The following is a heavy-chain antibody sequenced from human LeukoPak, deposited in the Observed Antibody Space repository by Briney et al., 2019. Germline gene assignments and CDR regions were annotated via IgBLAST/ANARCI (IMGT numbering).Heavy chain of an antibody. CDR2: ISSSSSYI. CDR3: AKDQSYYYASGSNYNWFDP. Sequence: GGSLRLSCAASGFTFSSYSMNWVRQAPGKGLEWVSSISSSSSYIYYADSVKGRSTISRDNSKNTLYLQMNSLRDEDTAVYYCAKDQSYYYASGSNYNWFDPWGQGTLVTVSS. CDR1: GFTFSSYS. V-gene: IGHV3-21*01. D-gene: IGHD3-10*01. J-gene: IGHJ5*02.